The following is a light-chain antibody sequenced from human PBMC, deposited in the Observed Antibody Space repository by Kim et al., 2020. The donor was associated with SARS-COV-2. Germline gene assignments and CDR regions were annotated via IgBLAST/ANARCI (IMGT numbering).Light chain of an antibody. CDR3: QQYSSSPPYT. V-gene: IGKV3-20*01. Sequence: EIVLTQSPGTLSLSPGERATLSCRASQSVSTSYLAWYQQKPGQAPRLLIYAASSRATGIPDRFSGSWFGTDFTLTISRLEPEDFAVYYCQQYSSSPPYTFGQGTKLEI. J-gene: IGKJ2*01. CDR1: QSVSTSY. CDR2: AAS.